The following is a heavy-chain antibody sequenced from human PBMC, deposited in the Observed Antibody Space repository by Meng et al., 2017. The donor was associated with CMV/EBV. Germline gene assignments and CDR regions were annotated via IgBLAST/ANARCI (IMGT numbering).Heavy chain of an antibody. V-gene: IGHV1-8*03. CDR2: MNPNSGNT. J-gene: IGHJ4*02. D-gene: IGHD5-18*01. Sequence: ASVKVSCKASGYTFTSYDINWVRQVTGQGLEWMGWMNPNSGNTGYAQKFQGRVTITRNTSISTAYMELSSLRSEDTAVYYCAREVGYSYGSDWGQGTLVTVSS. CDR3: AREVGYSYGSD. CDR1: GYTFTSYD.